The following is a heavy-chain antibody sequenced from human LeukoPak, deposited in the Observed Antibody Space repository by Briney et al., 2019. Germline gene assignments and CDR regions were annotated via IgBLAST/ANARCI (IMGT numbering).Heavy chain of an antibody. CDR2: IYPGDSDT. CDR1: GYSFTSYW. CDR3: ARLVPGIAVAGELDY. V-gene: IGHV5-51*01. J-gene: IGHJ4*02. Sequence: GESLKISCKGSGYSFTSYWIGWVRQMPGKGLEWMGIIYPGDSDTRYSPSFQGQVTVSADKSISTAYLQWSSLKASDTAMYYCARLVPGIAVAGELDYWGQGTLVTVSS. D-gene: IGHD6-19*01.